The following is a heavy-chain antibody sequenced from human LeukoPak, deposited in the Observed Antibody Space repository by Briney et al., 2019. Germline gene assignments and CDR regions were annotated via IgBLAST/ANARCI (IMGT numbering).Heavy chain of an antibody. CDR3: ARGEAFFDY. V-gene: IGHV6-1*01. CDR1: GDSVSSNSAA. J-gene: IGHJ4*02. Sequence: QTLSLTCAISGDSVSSNSAAWNWIRQSPSRGLEWLRRTYYRFKWYKDYAESVKSRLTISPDTSTNEVSLQLNSVTYEDTAVYYCARGEAFFDYWGQGALVTVSS. CDR2: TYYRFKWYK.